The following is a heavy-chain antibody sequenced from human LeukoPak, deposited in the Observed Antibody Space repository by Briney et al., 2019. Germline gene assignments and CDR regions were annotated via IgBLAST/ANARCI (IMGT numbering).Heavy chain of an antibody. D-gene: IGHD6-13*01. J-gene: IGHJ4*02. CDR1: GYTFTSYY. Sequence: ASVKVSCKASGYTFTSYYLHWVRQAPGQGLEWMGIINPSGGSTDYAQKFQGRVAMSRDTSTSTVYMELSSLRSEDTAVYYCARAPAVSSHYFDYWGQGTLVTVSS. CDR3: ARAPAVSSHYFDY. CDR2: INPSGGST. V-gene: IGHV1-46*01.